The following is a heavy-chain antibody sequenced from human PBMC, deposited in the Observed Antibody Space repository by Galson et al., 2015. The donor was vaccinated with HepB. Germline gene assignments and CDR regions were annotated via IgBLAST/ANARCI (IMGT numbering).Heavy chain of an antibody. J-gene: IGHJ4*02. CDR1: GGSISSYY. CDR2: IYSTGGT. V-gene: IGHV4-4*07. D-gene: IGHD6-13*01. CDR3: ARRASAGKYFDY. Sequence: ETLSLTCTVSGGSISSYYWGWIRQPAGKGLEWIGRIYSTGGTSYEPSLKSRVTMSVDTSKNQFSLNLNSVTAADTAMYYCARRASAGKYFDYWGQGTLVTVSS.